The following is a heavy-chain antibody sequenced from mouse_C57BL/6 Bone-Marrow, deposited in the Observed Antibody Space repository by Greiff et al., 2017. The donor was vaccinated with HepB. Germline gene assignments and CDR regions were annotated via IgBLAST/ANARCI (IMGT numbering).Heavy chain of an antibody. Sequence: QVQLKESGAELVRPGTSVKVSCKASGYAFTNYLIEWVKQRPGQGLEWIGVINPGSGGTNYNEKFKGKATLTADKSSSTAYMQLSSLTSEDSAVYFCARDGYYLHFDYWGQGTTLTVSS. D-gene: IGHD2-3*01. V-gene: IGHV1-54*01. J-gene: IGHJ2*01. CDR1: GYAFTNYL. CDR3: ARDGYYLHFDY. CDR2: INPGSGGT.